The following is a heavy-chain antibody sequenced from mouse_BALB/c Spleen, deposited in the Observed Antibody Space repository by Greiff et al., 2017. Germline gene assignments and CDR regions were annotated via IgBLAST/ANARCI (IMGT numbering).Heavy chain of an antibody. CDR3: ARGPPITTVVATRDFFDY. Sequence: VQLVESGGGLVKPGGSLKLSCAASGFTFSSYAMSWVRQTPEKRLEWVASISSGGSTYYPDSVKGRFTISRDNARNILYLQMSSLRSEDTAMYYCARGPPITTVVATRDFFDYWGQGTTLTVSS. V-gene: IGHV5-6-5*01. J-gene: IGHJ2*01. CDR2: ISSGGST. CDR1: GFTFSSYA. D-gene: IGHD1-1*01.